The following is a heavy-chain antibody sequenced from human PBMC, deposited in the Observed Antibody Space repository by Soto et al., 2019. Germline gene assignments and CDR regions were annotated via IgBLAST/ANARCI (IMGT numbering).Heavy chain of an antibody. CDR3: ATEAAYYYDSSGYYGPFDY. CDR1: GYTLTDLS. CDR2: FVPEDGET. Sequence: QVPLVQSGAEVKKPGASVKVSCKVSGYTLTDLSMHWVRQAPGKGLEWMGGFVPEDGETIYAQKFQGRVTMTEDTSTDTAYMELSSLRSEDTAVYYRATEAAYYYDSSGYYGPFDYWGQGTLVTVSS. V-gene: IGHV1-24*01. J-gene: IGHJ4*02. D-gene: IGHD3-22*01.